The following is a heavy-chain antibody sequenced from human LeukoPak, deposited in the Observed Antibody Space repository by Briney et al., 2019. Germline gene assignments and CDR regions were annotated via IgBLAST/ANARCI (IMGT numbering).Heavy chain of an antibody. CDR2: ISYSGST. D-gene: IGHD3-16*02. CDR1: GGSISSYY. CDR3: ARYVWGSYPTFEDY. J-gene: IGHJ4*02. Sequence: ESGTTLVNPSETLSLTCTVSGGSISSYYWSWIRQPPGKGLEWIGYISYSGSTNYNPSLKSRVTISVDTSKNQFSLKLSSVTAADTAVYYCARYVWGSYPTFEDYWGQGTLVTVSS. V-gene: IGHV4-59*01.